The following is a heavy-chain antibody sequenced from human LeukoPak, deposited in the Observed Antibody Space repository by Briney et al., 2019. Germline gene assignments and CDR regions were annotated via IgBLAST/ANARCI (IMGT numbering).Heavy chain of an antibody. CDR2: IIPIFGTA. D-gene: IGHD6-19*01. Sequence: SVKVSCKASGGTFSSYAISWVRQAPGQGLEWMGGIIPIFGTANYAQKFQGRVTITADESTSTAYMELSSLRSEDMAVYYCARVVKYSSGPLTDLLPYYFDYWGQGTLVTVSS. CDR1: GGTFSSYA. J-gene: IGHJ4*02. V-gene: IGHV1-69*13. CDR3: ARVVKYSSGPLTDLLPYYFDY.